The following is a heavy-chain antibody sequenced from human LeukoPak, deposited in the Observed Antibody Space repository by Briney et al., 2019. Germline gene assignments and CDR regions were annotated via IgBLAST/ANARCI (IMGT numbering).Heavy chain of an antibody. V-gene: IGHV3-43D*03. J-gene: IGHJ6*03. CDR2: ISWDGGST. CDR3: AKGVDGSDYMDV. CDR1: GFTFDDYA. D-gene: IGHD3-22*01. Sequence: GGSLRLSCAASGFTFDDYAMHWVRHAPGKGLEWVSLISWDGGSTYYADSVKGRFTISRDNSKNSLYLQMNSLRAEDTALYYCAKGVDGSDYMDVWGKGTTVTVSS.